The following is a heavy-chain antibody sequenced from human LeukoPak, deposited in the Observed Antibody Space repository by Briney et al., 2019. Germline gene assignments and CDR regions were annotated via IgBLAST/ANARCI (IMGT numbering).Heavy chain of an antibody. CDR1: GGSFSGYY. V-gene: IGHV3-23*01. CDR3: AKTIPVAGDY. CDR2: ISGSGGST. D-gene: IGHD6-19*01. Sequence: ETLSLTCAVYGGSFSGYYWSWIRQPPGKGLEWVSTISGSGGSTFYADSVKGRFTISRDNSKNTLYLQMSSLSAEDTAIYYCAKTIPVAGDYWGQGTLVTVSS. J-gene: IGHJ4*02.